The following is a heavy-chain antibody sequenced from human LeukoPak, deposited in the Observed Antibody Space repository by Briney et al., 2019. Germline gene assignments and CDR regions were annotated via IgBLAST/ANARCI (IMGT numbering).Heavy chain of an antibody. CDR2: INHSGST. CDR1: GGSFSGYY. D-gene: IGHD2-2*02. Sequence: LETLSLTCAVYGGSFSGYYWSWIRQPPGKGLEWIGEINHSGSTNYNPSLKSRVTISVDTSKNQFSLKLSSVTAADTAVYYCARAMGAVVPAAIGYWGQGTLVTVSS. CDR3: ARAMGAVVPAAIGY. V-gene: IGHV4-34*01. J-gene: IGHJ4*02.